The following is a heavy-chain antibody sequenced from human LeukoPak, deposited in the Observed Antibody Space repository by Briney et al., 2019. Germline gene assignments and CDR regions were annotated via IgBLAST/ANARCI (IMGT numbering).Heavy chain of an antibody. CDR1: GGSFSGYY. CDR3: AGSLNSSRVFVGY. Sequence: SETLSLTCAVYGGSFSGYYWSWIRQPPGKGLEWIGEINHSGSTTYNPSLKSRVTISVDTSKNQFSLKLSSVTAADTAVYYCAGSLNSSRVFVGYWGQGTLVTVSS. CDR2: INHSGST. V-gene: IGHV4-34*01. D-gene: IGHD6-13*01. J-gene: IGHJ4*02.